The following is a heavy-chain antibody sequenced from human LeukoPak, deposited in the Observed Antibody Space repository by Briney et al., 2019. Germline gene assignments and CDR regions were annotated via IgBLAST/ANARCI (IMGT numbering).Heavy chain of an antibody. CDR3: ARGKKAVAGPNFDY. J-gene: IGHJ4*02. CDR1: GFTFSSYG. V-gene: IGHV3-30*03. D-gene: IGHD6-19*01. Sequence: GGSLRLSCAASGFTFSSYGMHWVRQAPGKGLEWVAVISYDGSNKYYADSVKGRFTISRDNAKNSLYLQMNSLRAEDTAVYYCARGKKAVAGPNFDYWGQGTLVTVSS. CDR2: ISYDGSNK.